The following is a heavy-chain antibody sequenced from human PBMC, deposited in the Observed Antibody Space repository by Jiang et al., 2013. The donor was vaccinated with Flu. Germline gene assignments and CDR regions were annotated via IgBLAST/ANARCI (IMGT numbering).Heavy chain of an antibody. V-gene: IGHV5-51*01. CDR3: ATGGYPAVVTYYFFDY. CDR2: IYPGDSDT. J-gene: IGHJ4*02. CDR1: GYNFNNFW. D-gene: IGHD2/OR15-2a*01. Sequence: YGAEVKKPGESLKISCKGSGYNFNNFWIAWVRQMPGKGLEWMGIIYPGDSDTRYSPSFQGQVTISADKSISTAYLQWSSLRASDSDVYYCATGGYPAVVTYYFFDYWGQGTLVSVSS.